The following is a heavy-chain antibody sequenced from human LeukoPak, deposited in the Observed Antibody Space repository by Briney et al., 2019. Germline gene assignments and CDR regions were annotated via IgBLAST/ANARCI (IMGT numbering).Heavy chain of an antibody. CDR2: IYYSGST. Sequence: KTSETLSLTCTVSGGSISSSSYYWGWIRQPPGKGLEWIGSIYYSGSTYYNPSLKSRVTISVDTSKNQFSLKLSSVTAADTAVYYCARPRLTTGLYAFDIWGQGTMVTVSS. D-gene: IGHD4-17*01. J-gene: IGHJ3*02. V-gene: IGHV4-39*01. CDR1: GGSISSSSYY. CDR3: ARPRLTTGLYAFDI.